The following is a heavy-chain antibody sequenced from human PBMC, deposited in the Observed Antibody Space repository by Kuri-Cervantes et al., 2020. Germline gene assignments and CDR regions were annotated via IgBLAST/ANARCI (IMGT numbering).Heavy chain of an antibody. Sequence: GGSLRLSCAASGFTFSSFGMHWVRQAPGKGLEWVAFIRYDGSNKYYADSVKGRFTISRDNARDSLYLQMNSLRVEDTAVYYCTRYSGSNFYYYMDVWGKGTTVTVSS. J-gene: IGHJ6*03. CDR2: IRYDGSNK. CDR3: TRYSGSNFYYYMDV. V-gene: IGHV3-30*02. CDR1: GFTFSSFG. D-gene: IGHD1-26*01.